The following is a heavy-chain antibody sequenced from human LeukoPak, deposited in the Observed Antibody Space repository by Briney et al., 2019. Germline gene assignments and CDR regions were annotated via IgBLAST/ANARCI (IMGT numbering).Heavy chain of an antibody. Sequence: GSLRLSCAASGFTFSSYSMNWVSQAPGKGLEWIGYIYYSGSTNYNPSLKSRVTISVDTSKNQFSLKLSSVTAADTAVYYCAKGDEWFDPWGQGTLVTVSS. D-gene: IGHD3-16*01. J-gene: IGHJ5*02. CDR2: IYYSGST. CDR3: AKGDEWFDP. CDR1: GFTFSSYS. V-gene: IGHV4-59*01.